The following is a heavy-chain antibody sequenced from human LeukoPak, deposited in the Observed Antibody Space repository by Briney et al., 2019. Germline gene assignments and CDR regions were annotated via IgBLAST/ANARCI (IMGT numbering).Heavy chain of an antibody. CDR3: ARDRGEYSSSWYLDY. Sequence: GGSLRLSCAASGSTFSSYAMHWVRQAPGKGLEWVAVISYDGSNKYYADSVKGRFTISRDNSKNTLYLQMNSLRAEDTAVYYCARDRGEYSSSWYLDYWGQGTLVTVSS. CDR2: ISYDGSNK. J-gene: IGHJ4*02. V-gene: IGHV3-30-3*01. CDR1: GSTFSSYA. D-gene: IGHD6-13*01.